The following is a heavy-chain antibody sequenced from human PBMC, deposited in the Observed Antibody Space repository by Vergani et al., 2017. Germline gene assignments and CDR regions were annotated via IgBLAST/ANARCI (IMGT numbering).Heavy chain of an antibody. CDR3: APTVGDYGVGFRS. D-gene: IGHD4-17*01. Sequence: EVQLLESGGGLVQPGGSLRLSCAASGFTFSSYAMSWVRQAPGKGLEWVSAISGSGGSTYYADSVKGRFTISRDNSKNTLYLQMNSRRAEDTAVYYCAPTVGDYGVGFRSWGQGPLVTVSS. V-gene: IGHV3-23*01. J-gene: IGHJ5*01. CDR2: ISGSGGST. CDR1: GFTFSSYA.